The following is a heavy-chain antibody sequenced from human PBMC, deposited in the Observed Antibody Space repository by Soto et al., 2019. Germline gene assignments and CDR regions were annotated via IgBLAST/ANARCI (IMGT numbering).Heavy chain of an antibody. CDR3: ARSPLNDYGDYGEVGDAFDI. D-gene: IGHD4-17*01. Sequence: SETLSLTCTVSGGSISSGGYYWSWIRQHPGKGLEWIGYIYYSGSTYYNPSLKSRVTISVDTSKNQFSLKLSSVTAADTAVYYCARSPLNDYGDYGEVGDAFDIWGQGTMVTVSS. J-gene: IGHJ3*02. CDR1: GGSISSGGYY. V-gene: IGHV4-31*03. CDR2: IYYSGST.